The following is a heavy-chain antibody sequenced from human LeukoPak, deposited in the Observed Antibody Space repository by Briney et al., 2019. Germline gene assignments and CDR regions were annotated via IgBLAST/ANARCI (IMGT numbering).Heavy chain of an antibody. CDR2: LVRTGQSK. V-gene: IGHV3-23*01. Sequence: GGSLRLSSSAAGFTYTGYSMSWFRRLPGRGRQWVSGLVRTGQSKYYPDSVKGRFTISRDNSKHMVFLQMNSLRAEDTAIYSCVKDRPCRPCMPMDAWGQGTTV. CDR3: VKDRPCRPCMPMDA. J-gene: IGHJ6*02. CDR1: GFTYTGYS. D-gene: IGHD2-2*01.